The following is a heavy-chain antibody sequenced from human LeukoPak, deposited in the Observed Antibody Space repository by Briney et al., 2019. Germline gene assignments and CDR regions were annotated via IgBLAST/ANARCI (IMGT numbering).Heavy chain of an antibody. D-gene: IGHD3-22*01. Sequence: GGSLRLSCAASGFTFSSYGMHWVRQAPGKGLEGVAVISYDGSNKYYADSVKGRFTISRDNSKNTLYLQMNSLRAEDTAVYYCAKSPYYYDSSGYTDYWGQGTLVTVSS. CDR2: ISYDGSNK. CDR1: GFTFSSYG. J-gene: IGHJ4*02. CDR3: AKSPYYYDSSGYTDY. V-gene: IGHV3-30*18.